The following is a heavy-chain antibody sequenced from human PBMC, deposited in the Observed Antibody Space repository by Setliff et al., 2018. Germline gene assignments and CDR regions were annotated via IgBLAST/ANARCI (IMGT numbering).Heavy chain of an antibody. CDR3: ARGPPGYNPYHWFDP. V-gene: IGHV4-4*07. J-gene: IGHJ5*02. Sequence: PSETLSLTCTVSGGSISSYYWSWIRQPAGKGLEWIGRIYTSGSTNYNPSLKSRVTMSVDTSKNQFSLKVNSVTAADTAVYYCARGPPGYNPYHWFDPWGQGTLVTVSS. D-gene: IGHD5-12*01. CDR1: GGSISSYY. CDR2: IYTSGST.